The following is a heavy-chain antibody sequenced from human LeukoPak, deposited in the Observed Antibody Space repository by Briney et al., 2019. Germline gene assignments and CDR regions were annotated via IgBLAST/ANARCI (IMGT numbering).Heavy chain of an antibody. CDR1: GGSISSYY. D-gene: IGHD5-24*01. CDR2: IYYSGST. Sequence: SETLSLTCTVSGGSISSYYWSWIRQPPGKGLEWIGYIYYSGSTNYNPSLKSRVTISVDTSKNQFSLKLSSVTAADTGMYYCAGHTDGVWGQGTLVTVSS. J-gene: IGHJ4*02. V-gene: IGHV4-59*08. CDR3: AGHTDGV.